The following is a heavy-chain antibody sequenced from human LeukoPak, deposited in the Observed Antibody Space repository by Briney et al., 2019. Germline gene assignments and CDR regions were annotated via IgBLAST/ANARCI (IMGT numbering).Heavy chain of an antibody. CDR3: ASSPPAGTTWYFDL. J-gene: IGHJ2*01. D-gene: IGHD1-7*01. CDR2: ISSNGGST. V-gene: IGHV3-64*01. Sequence: GGSLRLSCAASGFTFSSYAMHWVRQAPGQGLEYVSAISSNGGSTYYANSVKGRFTISRDNSKNTLYLQMGSLRIEDMAVYYCASSPPAGTTWYFDLWGRGTLVTVSS. CDR1: GFTFSSYA.